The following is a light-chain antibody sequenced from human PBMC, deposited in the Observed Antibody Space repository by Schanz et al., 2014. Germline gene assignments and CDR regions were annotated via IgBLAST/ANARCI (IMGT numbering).Light chain of an antibody. V-gene: IGKV3-11*01. CDR1: QSVSSY. J-gene: IGKJ1*01. CDR3: QQYGNIPWT. Sequence: PGERATLSCRASQSVSSYLAWYQQKPGQAPRLLIYDASNRATGIPARFSGSGSGTDFTLTISRLEPEDFAVYFCQQYGNIPWTFGQGTKVEIK. CDR2: DAS.